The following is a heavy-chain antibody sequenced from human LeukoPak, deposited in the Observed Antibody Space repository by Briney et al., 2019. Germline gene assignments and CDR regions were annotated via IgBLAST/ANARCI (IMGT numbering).Heavy chain of an antibody. CDR1: GGSVSSNDYY. J-gene: IGHJ6*02. V-gene: IGHV4-39*07. Sequence: PSETLSLTCTVSGGSVSSNDYYWGWIRQPPGKGLGWIGSIYYTGSTYYTPSLKSGVTISIDTSKNQFSLKLSSVTAADTAVYYCARENDVRNYYGMDVWGQGTTVTVSS. CDR2: IYYTGST. CDR3: ARENDVRNYYGMDV. D-gene: IGHD1-1*01.